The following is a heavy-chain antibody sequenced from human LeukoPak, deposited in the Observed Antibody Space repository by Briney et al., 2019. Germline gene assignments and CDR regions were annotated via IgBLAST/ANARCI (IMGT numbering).Heavy chain of an antibody. J-gene: IGHJ2*01. Sequence: SETLSLTCTVSGGSISSYYWSWIRQPPGKGLEWIGYIYYSGSTNYNPSLKSPVTISVDTSKNQFSLKLSSVTAADTAVYYCARDPGCSSTSCYHWYFDLWGRGTLVTVSS. CDR3: ARDPGCSSTSCYHWYFDL. CDR2: IYYSGST. CDR1: GGSISSYY. D-gene: IGHD2-2*01. V-gene: IGHV4-59*01.